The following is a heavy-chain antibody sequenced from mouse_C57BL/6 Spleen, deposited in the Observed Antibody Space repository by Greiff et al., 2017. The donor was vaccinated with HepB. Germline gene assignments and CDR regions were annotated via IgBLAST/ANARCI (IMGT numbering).Heavy chain of an antibody. CDR3: ARWGGYYGSSPHYYAMDY. CDR1: GYTFTDYY. V-gene: IGHV1-26*01. CDR2: INPNNGGT. Sequence: EVQLQQSGPELVKPGASVKISCKASGYTFTDYYMNWVKQSHGKSLEWIGDINPNNGGTSYNQKFKGKATLTVDKSSSTAYMELRSLTSEDSAVYYCARWGGYYGSSPHYYAMDYWGQGTSVTVSS. D-gene: IGHD1-1*01. J-gene: IGHJ4*01.